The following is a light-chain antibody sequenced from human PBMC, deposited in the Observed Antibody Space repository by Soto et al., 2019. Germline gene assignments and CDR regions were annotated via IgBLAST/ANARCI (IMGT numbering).Light chain of an antibody. CDR1: SGSVSTSYY. J-gene: IGLJ3*02. CDR2: STN. CDR3: VLYMGSGIWV. Sequence: QTVVTQDPSFSVSPGRTVTLTCGLSSGSVSTSYYPSWYQQTPGQAPRTLIYSTNTRSSGVPDRFSGSILGNKAALTITGAQAEDESDYYCVLYMGSGIWVFGGGTKVTVL. V-gene: IGLV8-61*01.